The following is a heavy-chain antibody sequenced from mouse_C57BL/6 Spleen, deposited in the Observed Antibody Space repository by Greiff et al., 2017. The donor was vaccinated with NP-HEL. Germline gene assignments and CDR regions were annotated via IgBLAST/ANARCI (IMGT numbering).Heavy chain of an antibody. Sequence: EVQVVESEGGLVQPGSSMKLSCTASGFTFSDYYMAWVRQVPEKGLEWVANINYDGSSTYYLDSLKSRFIISRDNAKNILYLQMSSLKSEDTATYYCARGGGSRSFDYWGQGTTLTVSS. V-gene: IGHV5-16*01. CDR1: GFTFSDYY. D-gene: IGHD1-1*01. CDR3: ARGGGSRSFDY. J-gene: IGHJ2*01. CDR2: INYDGSST.